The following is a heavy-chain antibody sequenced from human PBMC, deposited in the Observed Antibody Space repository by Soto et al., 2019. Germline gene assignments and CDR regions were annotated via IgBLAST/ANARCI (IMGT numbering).Heavy chain of an antibody. Sequence: QVQLVQSGAEVKKPGASVKVSCKASGYTFTSYDINWVRQATGQGLEWMGWMNANSGNTGYAQKFQGRVTMTRNTSIGTAYMELSSLRSEDTAVYYCARMMKQQLDYNWFDPWGQGTLVTVSS. CDR2: MNANSGNT. D-gene: IGHD6-13*01. CDR1: GYTFTSYD. V-gene: IGHV1-8*01. CDR3: ARMMKQQLDYNWFDP. J-gene: IGHJ5*02.